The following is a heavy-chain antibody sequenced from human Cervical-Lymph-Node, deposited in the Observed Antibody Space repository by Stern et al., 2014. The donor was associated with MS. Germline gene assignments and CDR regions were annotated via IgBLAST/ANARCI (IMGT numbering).Heavy chain of an antibody. D-gene: IGHD3-10*01. V-gene: IGHV3-30*03. CDR3: VPGSGAFDY. Sequence: DQLVESGGGVVQPGTSLRLSCATSGFTFSRYAMHWVRQAPGKGLQWLAVISYDEKNENYADAVRGRFTISRDSSKKMLYLQMYSLTIDDTAVYYCVPGSGAFDYWGQGTLVIVSS. J-gene: IGHJ4*02. CDR2: ISYDEKNE. CDR1: GFTFSRYA.